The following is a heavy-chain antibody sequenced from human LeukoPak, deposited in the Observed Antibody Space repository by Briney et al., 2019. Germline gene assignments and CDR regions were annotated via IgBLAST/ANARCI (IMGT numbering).Heavy chain of an antibody. D-gene: IGHD3-22*01. CDR2: IYHSGST. CDR1: GYSISSGYY. Sequence: SETLSLTCTVSGYSISSGYYWGWIRQPPGKGLEWIGSIYHSGSTYYNPSLKSRVTISVDTSKNQFSLKLSSVTAADTAVYYCARVVVGYDSSGYFPLYYYYYMDVWGKGTTVTVSS. CDR3: ARVVVGYDSSGYFPLYYYYYMDV. J-gene: IGHJ6*03. V-gene: IGHV4-38-2*02.